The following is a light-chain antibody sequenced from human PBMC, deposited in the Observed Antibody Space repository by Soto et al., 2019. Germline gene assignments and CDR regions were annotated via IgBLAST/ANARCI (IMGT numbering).Light chain of an antibody. V-gene: IGKV1-17*01. CDR2: TIS. Sequence: DIQMTQSPSSLSASVGGRVTITCRASQDIGTSLDWFQQKPGTAPKRLIYTISDLQSGVPSRFSGGGSGTEFTLTISSRQPEDSATYYCLQHYAFPFTFGPGTKVHV. CDR3: LQHYAFPFT. CDR1: QDIGTS. J-gene: IGKJ3*01.